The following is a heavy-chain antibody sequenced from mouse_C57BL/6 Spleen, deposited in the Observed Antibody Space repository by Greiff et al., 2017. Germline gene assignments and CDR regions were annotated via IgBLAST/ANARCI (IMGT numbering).Heavy chain of an antibody. V-gene: IGHV1-19*01. D-gene: IGHD1-1*01. CDR1: GYTFTDYY. CDR3: ARKYYVSSEAWFAY. Sequence: VQLQQSGPVLVKPGASVKMSCKASGYTFTDYYMNWVKQSHGKSLEWIGVINPYNGGTSYNQKFKGKATLTVDKSSSTAYMELNSLTSEDSAVYYCARKYYVSSEAWFAYWGQGTLVTVSA. J-gene: IGHJ3*01. CDR2: INPYNGGT.